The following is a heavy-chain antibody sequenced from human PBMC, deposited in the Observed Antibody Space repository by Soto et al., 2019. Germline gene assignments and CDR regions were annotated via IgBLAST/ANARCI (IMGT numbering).Heavy chain of an antibody. D-gene: IGHD3-3*01. Sequence: SETLSLTCAVYGGSFSGYYWSWIRQPPGKGLEWIGEINHSGSTNYNPSLKSRVTISVDTSKNQFSLKLSSVTAADTAVYYCARGLRSYDFWSGYLCWFDPWGQGTLVTVSS. CDR2: INHSGST. V-gene: IGHV4-34*01. J-gene: IGHJ5*02. CDR3: ARGLRSYDFWSGYLCWFDP. CDR1: GGSFSGYY.